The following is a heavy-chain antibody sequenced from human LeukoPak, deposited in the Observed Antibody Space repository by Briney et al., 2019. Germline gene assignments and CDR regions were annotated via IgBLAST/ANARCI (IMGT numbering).Heavy chain of an antibody. CDR3: VKDGDDSTGYSWFDP. CDR1: GFTFSDYY. Sequence: GGSLRLSCAASGFTFSDYYMSWIRQAPGKGLEWVSYISSSGSTIYYADSVKGRFTISRDNAKNSLYLQMNSLRVEDTAVYYCVKDGDDSTGYSWFDPWGQGTLVTVSS. J-gene: IGHJ5*02. CDR2: ISSSGSTI. V-gene: IGHV3-11*04. D-gene: IGHD3-22*01.